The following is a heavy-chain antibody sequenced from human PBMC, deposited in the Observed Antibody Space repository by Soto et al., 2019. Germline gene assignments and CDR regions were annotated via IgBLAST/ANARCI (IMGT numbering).Heavy chain of an antibody. CDR3: TTRYISGSYGILDY. CDR2: IKSKTDSGTT. Sequence: PGGSLRLSCAASGFTFSNAWMSWVRQAPGKGLEWVGRIKSKTDSGTTDYAAPVKGRFTISRDDSKNTLYLQMNSLKTEDTAVYYCTTRYISGSYGILDYWGQGTLVTVSS. V-gene: IGHV3-15*01. J-gene: IGHJ4*02. CDR1: GFTFSNAW. D-gene: IGHD1-26*01.